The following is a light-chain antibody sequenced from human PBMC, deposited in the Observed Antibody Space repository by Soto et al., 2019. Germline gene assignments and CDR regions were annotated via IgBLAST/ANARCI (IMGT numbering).Light chain of an antibody. Sequence: PSVSGAPGQRVTISCTGSSSNIGAGYDVHWYQQLPGTAPKLLIYGNSNRPSGVPDRFSGSKSGTSASLAITGLQAEDEADYYCQSYDSSLSAVVFGGGTKLTVL. V-gene: IGLV1-40*01. CDR3: QSYDSSLSAVV. CDR1: SSNIGAGYD. J-gene: IGLJ2*01. CDR2: GNS.